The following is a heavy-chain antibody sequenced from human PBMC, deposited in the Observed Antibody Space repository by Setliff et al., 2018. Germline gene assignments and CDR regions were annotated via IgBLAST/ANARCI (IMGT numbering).Heavy chain of an antibody. CDR1: GVSISSYY. CDR3: ARDGYYDSSGYYHPDAFDI. Sequence: ETLSLTCTVSGVSISSYYWSWIRQPPGKGLEWIAYIYYSGSTNYNPSLKSRVTISLDTSKNQFSLKLSSVTAADTAVYYCARDGYYDSSGYYHPDAFDIWGQGTMVTVSS. V-gene: IGHV4-59*01. D-gene: IGHD3-22*01. CDR2: IYYSGST. J-gene: IGHJ3*02.